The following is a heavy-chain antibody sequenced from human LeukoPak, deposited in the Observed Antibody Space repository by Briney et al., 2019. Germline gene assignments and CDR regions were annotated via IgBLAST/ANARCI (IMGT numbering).Heavy chain of an antibody. Sequence: SETLSLTCTVSGGSISSGGYYWSWIRQHPGKGLEWIGYIYYSGSTNYNPSLKSRVTISVDTSKNQFSLKLSSVTAADTAVYYCARVKLTHFDYWGQGTLVTVSS. CDR3: ARVKLTHFDY. CDR1: GGSISSGGYY. V-gene: IGHV4-61*08. J-gene: IGHJ4*02. D-gene: IGHD3-9*01. CDR2: IYYSGST.